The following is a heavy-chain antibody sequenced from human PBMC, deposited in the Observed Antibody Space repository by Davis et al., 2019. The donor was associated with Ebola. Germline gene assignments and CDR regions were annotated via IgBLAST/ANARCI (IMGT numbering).Heavy chain of an antibody. V-gene: IGHV4-39*01. Sequence: SETLSLTCTVSGSPTSSISYYWSWSRQHPGTGLELIGSIYYSGSTHYNPSLKSRGTISVETSKNQFSLKLSSVTAADTAVYSCARQKLGDCISTSCYGHNWFDPWGQGTLVTVSS. D-gene: IGHD2-2*01. CDR1: GSPTSSISYY. J-gene: IGHJ5*02. CDR3: ARQKLGDCISTSCYGHNWFDP. CDR2: IYYSGST.